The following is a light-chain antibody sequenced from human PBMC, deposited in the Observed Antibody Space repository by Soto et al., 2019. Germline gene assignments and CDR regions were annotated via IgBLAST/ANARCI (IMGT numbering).Light chain of an antibody. J-gene: IGLJ1*01. CDR2: EVS. Sequence: QSALAQPASVSGSPGQSITISCTGTSSDVGSYNLVSWYQEHPGKAPKLMIYEVSKRPSGVSNRFSASKSGNTASLTISGLQAEDEADYYCFSYGGRNTFVFGTGTKLTVL. V-gene: IGLV2-23*02. CDR1: SSDVGSYNL. CDR3: FSYGGRNTFV.